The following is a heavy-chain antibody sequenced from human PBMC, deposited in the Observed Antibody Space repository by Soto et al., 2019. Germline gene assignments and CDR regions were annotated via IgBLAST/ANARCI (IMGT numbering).Heavy chain of an antibody. CDR2: IYSGGST. V-gene: IGHV3-66*01. D-gene: IGHD3-10*01. Sequence: GGSLRLSCAASGFTFSSYAMSWVRQAPGKGLEWVSVIYSGGSTYYADSVKGRFTIPRDNSKNTLYLQMNSLRAEDTAVYYCARDMVRGMDVWGQGTTVTVSS. J-gene: IGHJ6*02. CDR1: GFTFSSYA. CDR3: ARDMVRGMDV.